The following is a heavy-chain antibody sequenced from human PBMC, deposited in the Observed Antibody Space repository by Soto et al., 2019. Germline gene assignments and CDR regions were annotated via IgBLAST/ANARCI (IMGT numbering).Heavy chain of an antibody. CDR3: ARGFNFWSGHFDY. CDR1: GGSFSGYY. CDR2: INHSGST. Sequence: SETLSLTCAVYGGSFSGYYWSWIRQPPGKGLEWIGEINHSGSTNYNPSLKSRVTISVDTSKNQFSLKLSSVTAADTAVYYCARGFNFWSGHFDYWGQGTLVTVPQ. V-gene: IGHV4-34*01. J-gene: IGHJ4*02. D-gene: IGHD3-3*01.